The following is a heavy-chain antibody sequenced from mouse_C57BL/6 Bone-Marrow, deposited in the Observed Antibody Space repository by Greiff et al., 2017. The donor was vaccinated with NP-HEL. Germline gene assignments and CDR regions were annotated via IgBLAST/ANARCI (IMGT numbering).Heavy chain of an antibody. CDR1: GFTFSSYG. Sequence: EVQLVESGGDLVKPGGSLKLSCAASGFTFSSYGMSWVRQTPDKRLECVATISSGGSYTYYPDSVKGRFTISRDNAKNTLYLQMSSLKSEDTAMYYCARDYGRGWGQGTTLTVSS. V-gene: IGHV5-6*01. CDR3: ARDYGRG. J-gene: IGHJ2*01. D-gene: IGHD1-1*01. CDR2: ISSGGSYT.